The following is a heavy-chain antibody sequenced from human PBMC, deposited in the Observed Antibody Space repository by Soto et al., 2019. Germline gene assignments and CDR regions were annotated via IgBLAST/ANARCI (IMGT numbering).Heavy chain of an antibody. Sequence: GTSVKVSCKASGYTYTSNGISWVRQAPGKGLEWMGWISAYNGNTNYAQKLQGRVTMTTDTSTSTAYMELRSLRSDDTAVYYCAREESSDYGDYSSWFDPWGQGTLVTVSS. CDR1: GYTYTSNG. CDR3: AREESSDYGDYSSWFDP. J-gene: IGHJ5*02. D-gene: IGHD4-17*01. CDR2: ISAYNGNT. V-gene: IGHV1-18*01.